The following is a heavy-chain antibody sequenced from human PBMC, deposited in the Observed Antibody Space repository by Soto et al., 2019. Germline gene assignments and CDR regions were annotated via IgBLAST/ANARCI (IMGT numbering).Heavy chain of an antibody. Sequence: AAVEVSCKASGYTFPGYYLHWVLQAPGQGLEGMGWINPNSGGTHYAQKFQVRVTMTRDPSISTAYMELSRLRSDDTAVYYCSRDAISMVRGTNNWFDPWGQGTLVTVSS. CDR1: GYTFPGYY. V-gene: IGHV1-2*02. CDR3: SRDAISMVRGTNNWFDP. CDR2: INPNSGGT. J-gene: IGHJ5*02. D-gene: IGHD3-10*01.